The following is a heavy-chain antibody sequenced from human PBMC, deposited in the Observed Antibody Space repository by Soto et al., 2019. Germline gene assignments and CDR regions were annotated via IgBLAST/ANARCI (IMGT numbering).Heavy chain of an antibody. CDR1: GFAFSSYA. CDR3: GKVIVGNTGDRGIGY. Sequence: EVQLMESGGGLAQPGGSLRLSCAASGFAFSSYAMSWVRQAPGKGLEWVSSVSVSGTGTFYADSVKGRFTISRDNSKNTVYLKMNSLNIGDTAMYYCGKVIVGNTGDRGIGYWGQGTLVTVSS. CDR2: VSVSGTGT. V-gene: IGHV3-23*01. J-gene: IGHJ4*02. D-gene: IGHD1-26*01.